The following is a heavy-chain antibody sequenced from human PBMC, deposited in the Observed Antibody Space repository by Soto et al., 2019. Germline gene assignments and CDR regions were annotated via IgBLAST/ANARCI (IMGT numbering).Heavy chain of an antibody. V-gene: IGHV1-69*01. CDR2: IVPIYRTA. J-gene: IGHJ4*02. D-gene: IGHD6-13*01. CDR1: GGTFSSYR. Sequence: QVQLGQSGAEVKKPGSSVKVSCKASGGTFSSYRINWVRQAPGQGLEWVGGIVPIYRTADYAQKFQGRVTITADESARTSYMELRRLKSQDTAVYYCVRDSGAKLSSSWGQGTLVTVSS. CDR3: VRDSGAKLSSS.